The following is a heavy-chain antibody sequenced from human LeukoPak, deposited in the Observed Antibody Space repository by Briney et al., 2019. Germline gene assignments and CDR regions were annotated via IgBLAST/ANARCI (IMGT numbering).Heavy chain of an antibody. D-gene: IGHD3-10*01. CDR3: AVDGSGSR. J-gene: IGHJ4*02. V-gene: IGHV3-48*04. CDR2: ISSSSTI. CDR1: GFTFSSYS. Sequence: PGGSLRLSCAASGFTFSSYSMNWVRQAPGKGLEWVSYISSSSTIYYADSVKGRFTISRDNAKNSLYLQMNSLRAEDTAAYYCAVDGSGSRWGQGTLVTVSS.